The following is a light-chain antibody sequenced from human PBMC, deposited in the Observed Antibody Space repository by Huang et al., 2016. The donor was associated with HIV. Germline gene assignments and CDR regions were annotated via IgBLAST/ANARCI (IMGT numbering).Light chain of an antibody. CDR1: QSLSND. Sequence: EIVMTQSPATLSVSPGERATLSCRASQSLSNDLAWYQQKPGQAPRFLIYGASTRSTGIPARFSAIGSGTDFTLTISGLQSEDFAIYYCQQYNNWPPWTFGQGTKVEIK. J-gene: IGKJ1*01. V-gene: IGKV3-15*01. CDR3: QQYNNWPPWT. CDR2: GAS.